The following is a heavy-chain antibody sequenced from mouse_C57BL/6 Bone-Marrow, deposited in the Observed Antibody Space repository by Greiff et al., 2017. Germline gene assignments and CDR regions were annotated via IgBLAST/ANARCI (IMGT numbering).Heavy chain of an antibody. V-gene: IGHV1-77*01. D-gene: IGHD2-3*01. Sequence: QVQLQQSGAELVKPGASVKISCKASGYTFTDYYVNWVKQRPGQGLAWIGKIGPGSGSTYYNEKFKGTGTLTADKSSSKAYMQLSSLTSEDSAVYFCARFLYEDYAMDYWGQGTSVTVAS. CDR2: IGPGSGST. CDR3: ARFLYEDYAMDY. CDR1: GYTFTDYY. J-gene: IGHJ4*01.